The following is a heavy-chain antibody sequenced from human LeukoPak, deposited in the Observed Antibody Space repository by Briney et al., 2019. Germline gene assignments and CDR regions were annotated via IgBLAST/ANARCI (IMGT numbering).Heavy chain of an antibody. V-gene: IGHV3-48*01. CDR3: TREASEFY. CDR1: GFSFSIYS. CDR2: IDSMSGSI. Sequence: GGSLRLSCAASGFSFSIYSMNWVRQAPGKGLEWVSYIDSMSGSIYYADSVKGRFTISRDNAKNSLYLRMNSLRAEDTAVYYCTREASEFYWGQGTLVTVSS. J-gene: IGHJ4*02. D-gene: IGHD3-10*01.